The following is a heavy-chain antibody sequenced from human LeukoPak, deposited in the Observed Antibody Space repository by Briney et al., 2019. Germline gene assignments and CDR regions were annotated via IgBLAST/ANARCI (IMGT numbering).Heavy chain of an antibody. Sequence: GGSLRLSCAASGFTFDDYGMSWVRQAPGKGLEWVSGINWNGGSTGYADSVKGRFTISRDNAKNSLFLQMHSLSAEDTALYYCARVSRVAYTSSWYLDYWGQGTLVTVSS. V-gene: IGHV3-20*04. D-gene: IGHD6-13*01. CDR1: GFTFDDYG. J-gene: IGHJ4*02. CDR2: INWNGGST. CDR3: ARVSRVAYTSSWYLDY.